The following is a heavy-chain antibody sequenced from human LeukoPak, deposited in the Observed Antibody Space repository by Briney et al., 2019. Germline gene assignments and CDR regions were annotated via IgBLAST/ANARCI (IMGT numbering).Heavy chain of an antibody. CDR3: ARGGPVAARTFDY. V-gene: IGHV4-59*01. CDR1: GGSISSYY. CDR2: IYYSGST. D-gene: IGHD6-6*01. Sequence: SETLSLTCTVSGGSISSYYWSWIRQPPGKGLEWIGYIYYSGSTNYNPSLKSRVTISVDTSKNQFSLKLSSGTAADTAVYYCARGGPVAARTFDYWGQGTLVTVSS. J-gene: IGHJ4*02.